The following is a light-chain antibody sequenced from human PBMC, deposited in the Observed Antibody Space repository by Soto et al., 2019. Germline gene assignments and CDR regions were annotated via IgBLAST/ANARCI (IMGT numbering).Light chain of an antibody. CDR2: WAS. J-gene: IGKJ2*01. CDR3: QQYYTSPYT. V-gene: IGKV4-1*01. Sequence: DIVMTQSPESLAVSLGERATINCKSSQSVLYSSNNKNYIAWFQQKPGQAPKLLIYWASTRESGVPDRFSGSESGTDFTLTISSLQAEAVGVYYCQQYYTSPYTFGQGTKLEIK. CDR1: QSVLYSSNNKNY.